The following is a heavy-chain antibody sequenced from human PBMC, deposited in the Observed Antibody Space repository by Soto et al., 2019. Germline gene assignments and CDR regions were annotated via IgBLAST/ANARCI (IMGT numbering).Heavy chain of an antibody. D-gene: IGHD6-13*01. Sequence: ASVKVSCKASGYTFTGYYMHWVRQAPGQGLEWMGWINPNSGGTNYAQKFQGWVTMTRDTSISTAYMELSRLRSDDTAVYYCARILLYSSSCHPYVMDFPSPGTTVPGSS. CDR1: GYTFTGYY. CDR3: ARILLYSSSCHPYVMDF. CDR2: INPNSGGT. V-gene: IGHV1-2*04. J-gene: IGHJ6*02.